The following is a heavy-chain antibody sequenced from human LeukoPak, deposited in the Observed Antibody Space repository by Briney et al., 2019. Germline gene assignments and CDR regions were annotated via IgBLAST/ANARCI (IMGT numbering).Heavy chain of an antibody. Sequence: GGSLRLSCAASGFTFSSYSVNWVRQAPGKGLEWVSVISSSSYYIYYADSVKGRFTISRDNAKNSLYLQMSSLRAEDTAVNYCARVTLVRKVIMREIDYWGQGTLVTVSS. J-gene: IGHJ4*02. V-gene: IGHV3-21*01. CDR2: ISSSSYYI. CDR3: ARVTLVRKVIMREIDY. CDR1: GFTFSSYS. D-gene: IGHD3-10*01.